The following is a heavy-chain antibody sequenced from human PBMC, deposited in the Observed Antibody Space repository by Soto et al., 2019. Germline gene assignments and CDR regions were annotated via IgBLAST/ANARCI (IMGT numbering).Heavy chain of an antibody. CDR3: AIPATSDFDY. V-gene: IGHV4-4*02. CDR1: GGSISSSNW. CDR2: IYHSGTT. D-gene: IGHD4-4*01. J-gene: IGHJ4*02. Sequence: SETLSLTCAVSGGSISSSNWWTWVRQPPGKGLEWIGEIYHSGTTNYNPSLKSRVVISGDRSRNHLSLTLSSVTAADTAVYYCAIPATSDFDYWGRGILVAVSS.